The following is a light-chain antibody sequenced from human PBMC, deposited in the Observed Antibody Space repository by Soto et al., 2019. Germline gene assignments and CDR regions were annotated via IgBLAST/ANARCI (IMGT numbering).Light chain of an antibody. CDR1: RSVSNNY. J-gene: IGKJ4*01. Sequence: EIELTQSPGTLSLSPGGRVTLSCRASRSVSNNYVAWYQQIPGQAPRLLIYGAASRAAGIPDRFSGSGSGTDFSLAISRLEPEDFAVYFCQQYGTWPLNFGGGTKVDIK. V-gene: IGKV3-20*01. CDR2: GAA. CDR3: QQYGTWPLN.